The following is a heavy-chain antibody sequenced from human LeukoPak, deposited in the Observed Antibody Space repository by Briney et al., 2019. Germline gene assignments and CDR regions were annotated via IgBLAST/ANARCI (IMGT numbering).Heavy chain of an antibody. D-gene: IGHD3-10*01. CDR3: ASPLGMEDYYGSGSPY. CDR1: GFTVSSNY. J-gene: IGHJ4*02. Sequence: PGGSLRLSCAASGFTVSSNYMSWVRQAPGKGLEWVSVIYSGGSTYYADSVKGRFTISRDNSKNTLYLQMNSLRAEDTAVYYCASPLGMEDYYGSGSPYWGQGTLVTVSS. V-gene: IGHV3-66*01. CDR2: IYSGGST.